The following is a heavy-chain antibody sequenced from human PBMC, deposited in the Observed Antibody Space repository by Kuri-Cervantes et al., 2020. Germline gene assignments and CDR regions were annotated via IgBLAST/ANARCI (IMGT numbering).Heavy chain of an antibody. CDR2: IYYSGST. CDR1: GGSISSGDYY. D-gene: IGHD6-13*01. Sequence: SETLSLTCTVSGGSISSGDYYWSWIRQPPGKGLEWIGYIYYSGSTYYNPSLKSRVTISVDTSKNQFSLKLSSVTAADTAVYYCARDSRAAAGVDYWGQGTLVTVSS. V-gene: IGHV4-30-4*02. J-gene: IGHJ4*02. CDR3: ARDSRAAAGVDY.